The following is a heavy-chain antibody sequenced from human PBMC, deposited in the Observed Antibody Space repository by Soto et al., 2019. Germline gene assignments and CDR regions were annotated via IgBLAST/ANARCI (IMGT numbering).Heavy chain of an antibody. Sequence: SVKVSCKASGGTFSSYAISWVRQAPGQGLEWMGGIIPIFGTANYAQKFQGRVTITADESTSTAYMELSSLRSEDTAVYYCARDSVDTAMAAYYYYYGMDVWGQGTTFTVSS. CDR1: GGTFSSYA. J-gene: IGHJ6*02. D-gene: IGHD5-18*01. CDR3: ARDSVDTAMAAYYYYYGMDV. CDR2: IIPIFGTA. V-gene: IGHV1-69*13.